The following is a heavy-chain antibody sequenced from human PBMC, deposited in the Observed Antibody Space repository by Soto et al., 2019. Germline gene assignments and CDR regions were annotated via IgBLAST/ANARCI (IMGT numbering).Heavy chain of an antibody. Sequence: PSETLSLTCAASGGSISSSNWWSWVRQPPGKGLEWIGEIYHSGSTNYNPSLKSRVTISVDKSKNQFSLKLSSVTAADTAVYYCARDGGGYDLNFDYWGQGTLVTVSS. CDR2: IYHSGST. CDR3: ARDGGGYDLNFDY. D-gene: IGHD5-12*01. V-gene: IGHV4-4*02. J-gene: IGHJ4*02. CDR1: GGSISSSNW.